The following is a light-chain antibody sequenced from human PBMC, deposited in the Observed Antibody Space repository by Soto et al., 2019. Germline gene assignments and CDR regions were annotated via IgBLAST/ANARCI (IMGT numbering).Light chain of an antibody. CDR3: CSYAGGSTSL. CDR2: EGT. J-gene: IGLJ2*01. V-gene: IGLV2-23*01. Sequence: QSALTQPASVSGSPGQSITISCTGTSSDVGSYNLVSWYQQHPGKAPKLMIYEGTKRPSGVSNRFSGSKSGNTASLTISGLQAEDDADYYCCSYAGGSTSLFGGGTKLTVL. CDR1: SSDVGSYNL.